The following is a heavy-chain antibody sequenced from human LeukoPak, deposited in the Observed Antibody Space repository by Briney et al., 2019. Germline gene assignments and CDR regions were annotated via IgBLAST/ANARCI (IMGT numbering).Heavy chain of an antibody. CDR3: ARGTVLLWFGELVPSAFDY. D-gene: IGHD3-10*01. V-gene: IGHV1-46*01. CDR2: INPSGGST. J-gene: IGHJ4*02. CDR1: GYTFTSYY. Sequence: ASVKVSCKASGYTFTSYYMHWVRQAPGQGLEWMGIINPSGGSTSYAQKFQGRVTMTRDTSTSTVYMELSSLRSEDTAVYYCARGTVLLWFGELVPSAFDYWGQGTLVTVSS.